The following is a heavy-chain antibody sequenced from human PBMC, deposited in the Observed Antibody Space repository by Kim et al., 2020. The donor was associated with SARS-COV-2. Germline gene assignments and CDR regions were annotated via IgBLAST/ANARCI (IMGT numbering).Heavy chain of an antibody. J-gene: IGHJ4*02. CDR1: GYTFTGYY. CDR2: INPNSGGT. D-gene: IGHD5-12*01. Sequence: ASVKVSCKASGYTFTGYYMHWVRQAPGQGLEWMGWINPNSGGTNYAQKFQGRVTMTRDTSISTAYMELSRLRSDDTAVYYCAREMGRDGYNLDYWGQGTLVTVSS. V-gene: IGHV1-2*02. CDR3: AREMGRDGYNLDY.